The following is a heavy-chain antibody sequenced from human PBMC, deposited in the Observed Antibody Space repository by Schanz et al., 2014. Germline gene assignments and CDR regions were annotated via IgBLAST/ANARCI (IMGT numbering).Heavy chain of an antibody. CDR1: GFTFSSYA. D-gene: IGHD2-15*01. CDR3: ARDRGYYSGGSCLTFDY. V-gene: IGHV3-30-3*01. Sequence: VQLVESGGYLVQPGGSLRLSCAASGFTFSSYAMHWVRQAPGKGLEWVAVISYDGSNKYYADSVKGRFTISRDNSKNTLYLQMNTLRAEDTAVYYCARDRGYYSGGSCLTFDYWGQGTLVTVSS. CDR2: ISYDGSNK. J-gene: IGHJ4*02.